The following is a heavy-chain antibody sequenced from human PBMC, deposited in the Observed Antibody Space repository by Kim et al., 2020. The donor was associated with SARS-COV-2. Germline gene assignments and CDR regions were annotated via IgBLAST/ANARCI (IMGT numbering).Heavy chain of an antibody. J-gene: IGHJ1*01. D-gene: IGHD3-22*01. CDR3: ARAGVYDMSGYYGFFHH. V-gene: IGHV3-74*01. Sequence: SVRCLFTISRDDAKNTLYLQMSSLRPEDTAVYYCARAGVYDMSGYYGFFHHWGQGVLVTVSS.